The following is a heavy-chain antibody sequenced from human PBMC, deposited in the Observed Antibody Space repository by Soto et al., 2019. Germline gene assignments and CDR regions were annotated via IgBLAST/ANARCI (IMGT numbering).Heavy chain of an antibody. V-gene: IGHV3-30*18. CDR2: ISYDGSNK. CDR3: AKDLGLGDYEYYFDY. J-gene: IGHJ4*02. D-gene: IGHD4-17*01. CDR1: GFTFSSYG. Sequence: GGSLSLSCAASGFTFSSYGMHWVRQAPGKGLEWVAVISYDGSNKYYADSVKGRFTISRDNSKNTLYLQMNSLRAEDTAVYYCAKDLGLGDYEYYFDYWGQGTLVTVSS.